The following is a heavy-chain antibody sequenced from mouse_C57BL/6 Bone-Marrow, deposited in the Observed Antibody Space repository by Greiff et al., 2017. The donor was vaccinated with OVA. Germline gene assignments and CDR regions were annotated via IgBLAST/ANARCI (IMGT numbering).Heavy chain of an antibody. Sequence: VQLKQPGAELVRPGSSVKLSCKASGYTFTSYWIAWVKQRPGQGLEWIGNIYPSDSETRYNQKFKDKATLTVDKASSTAYMQLSSLTSEDSAVEYCARAPYYSNYWHFDVWGTGTTVTVSS. CDR2: IYPSDSET. V-gene: IGHV1-61*01. D-gene: IGHD2-5*01. CDR3: ARAPYYSNYWHFDV. CDR1: GYTFTSYW. J-gene: IGHJ1*03.